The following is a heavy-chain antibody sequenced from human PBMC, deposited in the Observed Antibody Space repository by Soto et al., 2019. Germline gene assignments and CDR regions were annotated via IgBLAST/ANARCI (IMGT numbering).Heavy chain of an antibody. V-gene: IGHV1-2*04. J-gene: IGHJ5*02. Sequence: GASVKVSCKASGYTFTGYYMHWVRQAPGQGLEWMGWINPNSGGTNYAQKFQGWVTMTRDTSISTAYMELSRLRSDDTAVYYCARGSRNFGVVSWFDPWGQGTLVTVSS. CDR1: GYTFTGYY. CDR2: INPNSGGT. CDR3: ARGSRNFGVVSWFDP. D-gene: IGHD3-3*01.